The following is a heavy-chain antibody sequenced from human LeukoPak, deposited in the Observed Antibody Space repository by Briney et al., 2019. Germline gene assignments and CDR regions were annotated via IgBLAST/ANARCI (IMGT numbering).Heavy chain of an antibody. Sequence: PGGSLRLSCAASGFTFSSYGMHWVRQAPGKGLEWVAFIRYDGSNKYYADSVKGRFTISRDNSKNTLYLQMNSLRAEDTAVYYCARDPTGRSPLFEIDPWGQGTLVTVSS. J-gene: IGHJ5*02. D-gene: IGHD1-1*01. CDR1: GFTFSSYG. CDR2: IRYDGSNK. CDR3: ARDPTGRSPLFEIDP. V-gene: IGHV3-30*02.